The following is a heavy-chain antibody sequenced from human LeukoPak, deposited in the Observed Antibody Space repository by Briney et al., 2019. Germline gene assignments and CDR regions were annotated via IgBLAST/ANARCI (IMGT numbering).Heavy chain of an antibody. J-gene: IGHJ4*02. D-gene: IGHD2-15*01. CDR1: GFTFSNYW. CDR2: IKQDGSEI. V-gene: IGHV3-7*04. CDR3: ARTRSGEGY. Sequence: GGSLRLSCAASGFTFSNYWMSWVRQAPGKGLEWVASIKQDGSEIYYVDSVKGRFTISRDNAKNSLCLQMNTLRAEDTAAYYCARTRSGEGYWGQGTLVTVSS.